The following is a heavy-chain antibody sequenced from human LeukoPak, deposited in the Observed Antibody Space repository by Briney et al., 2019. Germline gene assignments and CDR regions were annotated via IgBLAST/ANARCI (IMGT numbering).Heavy chain of an antibody. CDR3: ARGTGYNGFPIDY. CDR1: GYSFTNHW. D-gene: IGHD5-24*01. Sequence: HGESLKISCKGSGYSFTNHWIGWVRQMPGKGLEWMGIIYPGDSDTRYSPSFQGQVTISADKSISTAYLQWSSLKASDTAMYYCARGTGYNGFPIDYWGQGTLVTVSS. J-gene: IGHJ4*02. V-gene: IGHV5-51*01. CDR2: IYPGDSDT.